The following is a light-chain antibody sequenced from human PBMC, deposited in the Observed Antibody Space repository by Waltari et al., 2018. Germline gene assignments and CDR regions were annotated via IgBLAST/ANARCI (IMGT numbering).Light chain of an antibody. CDR1: QSFASR. V-gene: IGKV3-15*01. CDR2: SAS. J-gene: IGKJ1*01. Sequence: ELVMTQSLVTLSVSPGERALLSCRASQSFASRLAWYKQTPGQAPSLRSYSASTRATGVTDRLSGSGSGTEFTLTISSLQSEDFGIYYCQHYGDWPPQWTFGQGTKVEIK. CDR3: QHYGDWPPQWT.